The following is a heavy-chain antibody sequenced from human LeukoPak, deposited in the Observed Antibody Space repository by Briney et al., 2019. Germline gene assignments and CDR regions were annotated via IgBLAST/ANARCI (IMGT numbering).Heavy chain of an antibody. V-gene: IGHV4-59*01. J-gene: IGHJ4*02. D-gene: IGHD6-19*01. Sequence: SETLSPTCTVSGGSISSYYWSWIRQPPGKGLEWIGYIYYSGSTNYNPSLKSRVTISVDTSKNQFSLKLSSVTAADTAVYYCARESIAVAGKGAALDYWGQGTLVTVSS. CDR2: IYYSGST. CDR3: ARESIAVAGKGAALDY. CDR1: GGSISSYY.